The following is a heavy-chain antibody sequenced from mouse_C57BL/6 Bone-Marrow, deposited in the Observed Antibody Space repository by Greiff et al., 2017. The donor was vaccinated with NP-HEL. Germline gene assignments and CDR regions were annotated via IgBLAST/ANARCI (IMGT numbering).Heavy chain of an antibody. CDR1: GYTFTSYW. CDR2: IYPGSGST. J-gene: IGHJ1*03. V-gene: IGHV1-55*01. CDR3: ARGRGTAQARWYFDV. D-gene: IGHD3-2*02. Sequence: QVQLQQPGAELVKPGASVKMSCKASGYTFTSYWITWVKQRPGQGLEWIGDIYPGSGSTNYNEKFKSKAILTVDTSSSTAYMQLSSLTSEDSAVYYCARGRGTAQARWYFDVWGTGATVTVAS.